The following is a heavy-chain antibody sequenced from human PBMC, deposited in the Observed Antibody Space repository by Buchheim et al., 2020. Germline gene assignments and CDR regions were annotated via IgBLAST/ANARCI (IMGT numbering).Heavy chain of an antibody. CDR2: INPSGGST. Sequence: QVQLVQSGAEVKKPGASVKVSCKASGYTFTSYYMHWVRQAPGQGLEWMGIINPSGGSTSYAQKFQGRVTMTRDTSTSTVYMELSSLRSEDTAVYYCARDTVGATPMARVLLCYGMDVWSQGTT. CDR1: GYTFTSYY. J-gene: IGHJ6*02. V-gene: IGHV1-46*01. CDR3: ARDTVGATPMARVLLCYGMDV. D-gene: IGHD1-26*01.